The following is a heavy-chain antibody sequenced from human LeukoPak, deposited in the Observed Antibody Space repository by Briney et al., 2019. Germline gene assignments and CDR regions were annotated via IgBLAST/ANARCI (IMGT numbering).Heavy chain of an antibody. D-gene: IGHD4-23*01. J-gene: IGHJ2*01. V-gene: IGHV4-59*01. CDR2: IYYSGST. CDR3: ARQPDYGGNSNWYFDL. CDR1: GGSISSYY. Sequence: SETLSLTCTVSGGSISSYYWSWIRQPPGKGLEWIGYIYYSGSTNYNPSLKSRVTISVDTSKNQFSLKLSSVTAADTAVYYCARQPDYGGNSNWYFDLWGRGTLVTVSS.